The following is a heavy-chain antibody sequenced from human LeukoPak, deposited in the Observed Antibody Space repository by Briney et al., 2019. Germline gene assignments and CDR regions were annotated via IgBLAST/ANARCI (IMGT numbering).Heavy chain of an antibody. CDR1: GGSISSYY. D-gene: IGHD5-24*01. CDR2: IYYSGST. J-gene: IGHJ4*02. CDR3: ARGYDYNPY. V-gene: IGHV4-59*01. Sequence: SETLSLTCTVSGGSISSYYWTWIREPPGKGLEWIGYIYYSGSTNYNPSLKSRVTISVDTSKTQFSLKLSSVTPADTAVYYCARGYDYNPYWGQGTLVTVSS.